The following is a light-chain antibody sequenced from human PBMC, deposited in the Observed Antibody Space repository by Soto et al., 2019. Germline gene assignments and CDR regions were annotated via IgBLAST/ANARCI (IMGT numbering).Light chain of an antibody. V-gene: IGKV3-20*01. Sequence: IVLTQSPATLSFSHGERATLSCSGIQSVSSNNLAWYQQKPGQAPRLLIHGASTRAPGIPARFSGSGSGTDFTLTISRLEPEDFAVYYCQQYGSSPRVTFGQGTRLEIK. CDR2: GAS. CDR3: QQYGSSPRVT. CDR1: QSVSSNN. J-gene: IGKJ5*01.